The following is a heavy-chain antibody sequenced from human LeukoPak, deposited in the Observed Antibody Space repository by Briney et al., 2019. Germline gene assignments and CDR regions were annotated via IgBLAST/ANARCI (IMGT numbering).Heavy chain of an antibody. J-gene: IGHJ3*02. Sequence: SETLSLTCTVSGGSISSYYWSWIRQPPGKGLEWIGYIYYSGSTNYNPSLKGRVTISVDTSKNQFSLKLSSVTAADTAVYYCASGPPRTPSIAAAGTDPWGAFDIWGQGTMVTVSS. D-gene: IGHD6-13*01. CDR2: IYYSGST. V-gene: IGHV4-59*01. CDR3: ASGPPRTPSIAAAGTDPWGAFDI. CDR1: GGSISSYY.